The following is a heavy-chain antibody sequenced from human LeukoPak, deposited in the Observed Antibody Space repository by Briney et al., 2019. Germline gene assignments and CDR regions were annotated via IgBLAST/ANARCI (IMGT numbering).Heavy chain of an antibody. J-gene: IGHJ5*02. Sequence: GASVKVSCKASGYTFSNYDINWVRQAPGQGLEWMGWMNPNSGNTGYAQEFQGRVTISRNTSISTTYMELRSLRSEDTAVYYCARSIPQWKDLRRDWFDPWGQGTQVTVSS. CDR3: ARSIPQWKDLRRDWFDP. CDR2: MNPNSGNT. CDR1: GYTFSNYD. V-gene: IGHV1-8*01. D-gene: IGHD1-1*01.